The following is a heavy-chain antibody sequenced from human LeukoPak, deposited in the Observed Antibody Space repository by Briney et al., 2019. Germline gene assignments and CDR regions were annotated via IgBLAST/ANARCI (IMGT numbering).Heavy chain of an antibody. D-gene: IGHD4-23*01. Sequence: PGRSLRLSCAASGFTFDDYAMHWVRQAPGKGLEWVSSISSTGNYIYYTESMKGRFTISRDNAKNSLFLQMNSLRAEDTAVYYCARDRGGRGLDYWGQGTLVTVSS. CDR1: GFTFDDYA. CDR3: ARDRGGRGLDY. CDR2: ISSTGNYI. V-gene: IGHV3-21*06. J-gene: IGHJ4*02.